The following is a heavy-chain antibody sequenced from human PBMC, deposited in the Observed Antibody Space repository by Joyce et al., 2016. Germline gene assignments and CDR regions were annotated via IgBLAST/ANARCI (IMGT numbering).Heavy chain of an antibody. CDR2: IYSRGST. J-gene: IGHJ6*03. CDR1: GFTVSSSY. Sequence: EVQLVESGGRLIQPGGSLRLSCAASGFTVSSSYMSWVRQAPGKGVEWVSLIYSRGSTYYSDSVKGRFTISRDNSKNTLYLQTNSLRADDTAVYYCARALPDYYYYYMDVWGNGTTVTVSS. V-gene: IGHV3-53*01. CDR3: ARALPDYYYYYMDV.